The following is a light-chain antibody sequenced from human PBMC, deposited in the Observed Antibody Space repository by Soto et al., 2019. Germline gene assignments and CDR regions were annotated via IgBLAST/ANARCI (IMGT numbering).Light chain of an antibody. CDR3: QHRSTWPLT. V-gene: IGKV3-11*01. Sequence: EILLRQSPATLSLSPGERATLSCRASQSVSSYLAWYQQKPGQAPRLLIYDASNRATGIPARFSGSGSGTDFTLTISSLEPEDFAVYFCQHRSTWPLTFGGGTKVQIK. CDR2: DAS. CDR1: QSVSSY. J-gene: IGKJ4*01.